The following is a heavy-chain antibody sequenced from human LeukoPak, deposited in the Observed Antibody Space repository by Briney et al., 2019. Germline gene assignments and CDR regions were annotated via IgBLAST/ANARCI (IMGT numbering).Heavy chain of an antibody. V-gene: IGHV3-23*01. Sequence: GGSLRLSCAASGFTFSSYAMSWVRQAPGKGLEWVSAISGSGGSTYYAGSVKGRFTISRDNSKNTLYLQMNSLRAEDTAVYYCAKDPAFYGDYIFDYWGQGTLVTVSS. CDR2: ISGSGGST. CDR3: AKDPAFYGDYIFDY. J-gene: IGHJ4*02. D-gene: IGHD4-17*01. CDR1: GFTFSSYA.